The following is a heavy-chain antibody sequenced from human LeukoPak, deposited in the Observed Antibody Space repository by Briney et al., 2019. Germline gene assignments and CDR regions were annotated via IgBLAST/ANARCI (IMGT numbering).Heavy chain of an antibody. J-gene: IGHJ4*02. CDR3: ASVFSVAGTFDY. CDR1: GGSFSGYY. Sequence: SETLSLTCAVYGGSFSGYYWSWIRQPPGKGLEWIGEINHSGSTNYNPPLKSRVTISVDTSKNQFSLNLSSVTAADTAVYYCASVFSVAGTFDYWGQGTLVTVSS. CDR2: INHSGST. V-gene: IGHV4-34*01. D-gene: IGHD6-19*01.